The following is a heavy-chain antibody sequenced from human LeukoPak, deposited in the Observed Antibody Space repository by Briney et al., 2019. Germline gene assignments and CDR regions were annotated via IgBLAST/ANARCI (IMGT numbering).Heavy chain of an antibody. CDR1: GYTFTSYA. CDR2: INAGNGNT. Sequence: GASVKVSCKASGYTFTSYAMHWVRQAPGQRLEWMGWINAGNGNTKYSQKFQGRVTITRDTSASTAYMELSSLRSEDTAVYYCARHLPGDCPVDYWGQGTLVTVSS. D-gene: IGHD2-21*02. V-gene: IGHV1-3*01. J-gene: IGHJ4*02. CDR3: ARHLPGDCPVDY.